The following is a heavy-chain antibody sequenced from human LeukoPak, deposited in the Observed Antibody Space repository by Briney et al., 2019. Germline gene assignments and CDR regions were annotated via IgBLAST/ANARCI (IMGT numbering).Heavy chain of an antibody. D-gene: IGHD3-3*01. J-gene: IGHJ3*02. CDR2: IYTSGST. Sequence: SETLSLTCGVSGGSISSGSYYWSWIRQPAGKGLEWIGRIYTSGSTNYNPSLKSRVTISVDTSKNQLSLKRSSVTAADTAVYYCATSHTISFAFDIWGQGTMVTVSS. V-gene: IGHV4-61*02. CDR3: ATSHTISFAFDI. CDR1: GGSISSGSYY.